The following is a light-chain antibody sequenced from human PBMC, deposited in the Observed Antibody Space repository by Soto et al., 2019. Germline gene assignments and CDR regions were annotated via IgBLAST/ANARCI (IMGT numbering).Light chain of an antibody. CDR3: CSYAGSYTWV. CDR1: NSDVGGYNY. V-gene: IGLV2-11*01. Sequence: QSALTQPRSVSGSPGQSVTISCTGTNSDVGGYNYVSWYQQHPGKAPKLMIYDVSKRPSGVPDRLSGSKSGNTDSLTISGLQAGDEADYYCCSYAGSYTWVFGGGTKLTVL. J-gene: IGLJ3*02. CDR2: DVS.